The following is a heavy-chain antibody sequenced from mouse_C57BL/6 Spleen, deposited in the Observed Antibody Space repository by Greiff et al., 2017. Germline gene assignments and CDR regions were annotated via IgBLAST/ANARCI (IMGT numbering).Heavy chain of an antibody. J-gene: IGHJ2*01. CDR2: IYPGDGDT. V-gene: IGHV1-82*01. Sequence: QVQLQQSGPELVKPGASVKISCKASGYAFSSSWMNWVKQRPGKGLEWIGRIYPGDGDTNYNGKFKGKATLTADNASSTAYMQLSSRTAEDSAVYFCALRRDYWGQGTTLTVSS. CDR3: ALRRDY. CDR1: GYAFSSSW. D-gene: IGHD2-12*01.